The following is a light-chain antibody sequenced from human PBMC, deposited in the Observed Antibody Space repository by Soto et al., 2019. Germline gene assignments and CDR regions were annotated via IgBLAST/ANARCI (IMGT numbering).Light chain of an antibody. CDR1: QSVSNDY. CDR3: HQYGSSPWT. CDR2: SVS. J-gene: IGKJ1*01. V-gene: IGKV3-20*01. Sequence: EMVLTQSPGTLSLSPGDRATLSCRASQSVSNDYVAWVQQKPGQTPRLLIYSVSSRAPGIPDRFSGSGSETDFTLTITRLESEDFAVYSCHQYGSSPWTFGQGTKVDIK.